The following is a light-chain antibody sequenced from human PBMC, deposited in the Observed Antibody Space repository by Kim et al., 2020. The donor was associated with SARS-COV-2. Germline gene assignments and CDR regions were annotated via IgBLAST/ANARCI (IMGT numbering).Light chain of an antibody. CDR1: SSNIGSNT. CDR3: AAWDDSLNGPL. Sequence: GQRVTISCSGSSSNIGSNTVNWYQQLPGTAPKRLIYSNNRRPSGVPDRFSGFKSGTSASLAISGLQSEDEADYYCAAWDDSLNGPLFGGGTQLTVL. CDR2: SNN. V-gene: IGLV1-44*01. J-gene: IGLJ2*01.